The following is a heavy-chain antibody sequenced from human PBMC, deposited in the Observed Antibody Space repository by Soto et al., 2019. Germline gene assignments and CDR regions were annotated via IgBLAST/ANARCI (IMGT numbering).Heavy chain of an antibody. CDR3: ARVDTPTVRVGMDV. V-gene: IGHV3-23*01. CDR2: ISANIIST. J-gene: IGHJ6*02. D-gene: IGHD2-15*01. CDR1: GFNFNSHA. Sequence: GGSLRFSCAAFGFNFNSHAMTWVRQAPGKGLEWVSTISANIISTYYADSVKGRFTIFRDNSKNTLYLQMSSLRVEDTAVYHCARVDTPTVRVGMDVWGQGTTVTVSS.